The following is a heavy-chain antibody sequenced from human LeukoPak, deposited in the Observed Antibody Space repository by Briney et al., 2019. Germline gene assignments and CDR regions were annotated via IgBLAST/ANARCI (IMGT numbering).Heavy chain of an antibody. V-gene: IGHV3-48*04. J-gene: IGHJ4*02. Sequence: GGSLRLSCAASGFTFSSYSMNWVRQAPGKGLEWVSYISSSSSTIYYADSVKGRFTISRDNAKNSLYLQMNSLRAEDTAVYYCARETRSSGWLVDGFDYWGQGTLVTVSS. CDR2: ISSSSSTI. CDR3: ARETRSSGWLVDGFDY. D-gene: IGHD6-19*01. CDR1: GFTFSSYS.